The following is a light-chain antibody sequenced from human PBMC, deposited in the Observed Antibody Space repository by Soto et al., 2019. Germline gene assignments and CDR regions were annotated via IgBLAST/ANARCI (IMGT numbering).Light chain of an antibody. CDR1: QSISSY. Sequence: DIQMTQSPASLSSCVGDRVTITCRASQSISSYLNWYQQKPGKAPKLLIYAASSLQSGVPSRFSGSGSGTDFTLTISSLQPEDFATYYCLQDYNYPLTFGGGTKVDIK. CDR3: LQDYNYPLT. CDR2: AAS. J-gene: IGKJ4*01. V-gene: IGKV1-39*01.